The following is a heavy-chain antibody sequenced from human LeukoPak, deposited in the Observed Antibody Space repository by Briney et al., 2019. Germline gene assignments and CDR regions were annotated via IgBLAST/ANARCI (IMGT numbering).Heavy chain of an antibody. D-gene: IGHD1-26*01. CDR2: IYYSGST. CDR1: GASISSGDYY. V-gene: IGHV4-39*01. J-gene: IGHJ5*02. Sequence: PSETLSLTCTVSGASISSGDYYWGWIRQSPGRGLEWIGTIYYSGSTNYNPSLKSRVTISVDTSENQFSLRLTSVTATDTAVYYCARSLSLSGNTNWFDPWGQGTLVTVSS. CDR3: ARSLSLSGNTNWFDP.